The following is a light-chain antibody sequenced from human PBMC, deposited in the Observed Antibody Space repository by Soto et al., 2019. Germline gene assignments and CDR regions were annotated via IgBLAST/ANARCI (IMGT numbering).Light chain of an antibody. CDR3: QQYGSSSWK. Sequence: EIVLTQSPGTLSLSPGEIATLSCSASQSVSSSYLAWYQQKPGQAPRLLIYGASSRATGIPDRFSGSGSGTDFTLTISRLEPEDFAVYYCQQYGSSSWKFGQGTKVDIK. V-gene: IGKV3-20*01. CDR2: GAS. CDR1: QSVSSSY. J-gene: IGKJ1*01.